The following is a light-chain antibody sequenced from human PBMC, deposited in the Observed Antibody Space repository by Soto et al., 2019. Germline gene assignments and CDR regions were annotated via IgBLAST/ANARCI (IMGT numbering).Light chain of an antibody. CDR2: DVS. V-gene: IGLV2-14*01. CDR1: NSDVGGYNY. CDR3: SSYTTSNTRQIV. J-gene: IGLJ1*01. Sequence: QSVLTQPASVSGSPGQSITISCTGTNSDVGGYNYVSWYQQHPGKAPKFMIYDVSSRPSGVSDRFSGSKSGNTASLTISVLQAEDEADYYCSSYTTSNTRQIVFGTGTKVTVL.